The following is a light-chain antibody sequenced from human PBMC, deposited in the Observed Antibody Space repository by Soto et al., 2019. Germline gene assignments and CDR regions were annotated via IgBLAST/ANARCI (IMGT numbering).Light chain of an antibody. CDR1: QSLLHSNGYNY. V-gene: IGKV2-28*01. Sequence: DIVMTQSPLSLPVTPGEPASISCRSSQSLLHSNGYNYLDWYLQKPGQSPQILIYLGSNRASGVPDMFSGSGSGTDFTLKISRVEAEDVGVYYCMQALQTPWTFGQGTKVEIK. CDR2: LGS. CDR3: MQALQTPWT. J-gene: IGKJ1*01.